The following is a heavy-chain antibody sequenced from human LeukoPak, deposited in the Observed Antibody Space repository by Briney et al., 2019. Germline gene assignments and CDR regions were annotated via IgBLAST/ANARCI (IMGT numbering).Heavy chain of an antibody. J-gene: IGHJ6*03. Sequence: SETLSLTCTVSGGSISSSSYYWGWIRQPPGKGLEWIGSIYYSGSTNYNPSLKSRVTMSVDTSKNQFSLKLSSVTAANTAVYYCARDLHEWVRGVSYYYYYYMDVWGKGTTVTISS. CDR1: GGSISSSSYY. V-gene: IGHV4-39*07. D-gene: IGHD3-10*01. CDR3: ARDLHEWVRGVSYYYYYYMDV. CDR2: IYYSGST.